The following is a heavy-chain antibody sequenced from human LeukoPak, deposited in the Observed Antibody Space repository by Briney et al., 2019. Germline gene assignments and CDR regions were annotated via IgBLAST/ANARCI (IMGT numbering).Heavy chain of an antibody. CDR1: GFTFISYA. Sequence: GGSLRLSCTAPGFTFISYAQHWVRQSPGKGLEWVAVISYGGSDKYYADSVKGRFSITIDNSKNTVYLQMNSLRGDDTAVYYCARDHDSNGYYSSMPVWSQATMVAVSS. CDR2: ISYGGSDK. J-gene: IGHJ3*01. CDR3: ARDHDSNGYYSSMPV. D-gene: IGHD3-22*01. V-gene: IGHV3-30*04.